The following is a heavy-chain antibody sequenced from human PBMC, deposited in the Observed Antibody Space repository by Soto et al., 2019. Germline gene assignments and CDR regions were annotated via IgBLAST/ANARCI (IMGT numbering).Heavy chain of an antibody. CDR3: AKEWGGAGSFDS. CDR1: GFRFNNYG. Sequence: QVQLVESGGGVVQPGRSLRLSCAASGFRFNNYGLHWVRQAPGKGLGWVAVIAFDESFKFYSDSVKGRFTISRDNSKNTLYLQMDSLRLEDTAVYYCAKEWGGAGSFDSWGQGVHVTVSS. J-gene: IGHJ4*02. V-gene: IGHV3-30*18. CDR2: IAFDESFK. D-gene: IGHD1-26*01.